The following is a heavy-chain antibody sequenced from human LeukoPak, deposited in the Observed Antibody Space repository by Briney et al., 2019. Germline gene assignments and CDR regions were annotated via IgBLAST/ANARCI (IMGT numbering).Heavy chain of an antibody. Sequence: GESLKISCKGSGYNFTNYWIAWVRQMPGKSLEWMGIIYPNDSDTRYGPSFQGHVSISADKSINTAYLKWSSLKASDTAMYFCARPNITYYYDSSGYDGFDVWGQGTMVTVSS. CDR1: GYNFTNYW. V-gene: IGHV5-51*01. CDR2: IYPNDSDT. D-gene: IGHD3-22*01. CDR3: ARPNITYYYDSSGYDGFDV. J-gene: IGHJ3*01.